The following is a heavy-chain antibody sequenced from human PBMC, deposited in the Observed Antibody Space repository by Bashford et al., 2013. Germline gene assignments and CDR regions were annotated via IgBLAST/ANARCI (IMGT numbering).Heavy chain of an antibody. J-gene: IGHJ6*02. Sequence: ESLKISCKSSGYSFTSYWIGWVRQMPGKGLEWMGIIYPGDSDSKYSPSFQGQVTISADKSISTAYLQWSSLKASDTAMYYCARRSSFAIFGVVHYYYYGMDVWGQGTTVTVSS. CDR3: ARRSSFAIFGVVHYYYYGMDV. V-gene: IGHV5-51*01. CDR2: IYPGDSDS. CDR1: GYSFTSYW. D-gene: IGHD3-3*01.